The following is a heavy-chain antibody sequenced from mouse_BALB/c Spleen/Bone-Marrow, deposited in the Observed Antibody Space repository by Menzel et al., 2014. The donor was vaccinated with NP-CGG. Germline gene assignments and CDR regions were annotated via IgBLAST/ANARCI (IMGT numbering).Heavy chain of an antibody. CDR2: INPSTGYS. CDR3: ARFYDGYYLPLDY. CDR1: GYIFTDYW. Sequence: QVQLQQSGAELAKLGASVKLSCKASGYIFTDYWLHWVKQRPGQGLEWLGYINPSTGYSEYNQKFKDKATLTADKTSSTSYMKQHSLTSEDSTVYYSARFYDGYYLPLDYWGQGTTHTVSS. J-gene: IGHJ2*01. D-gene: IGHD2-3*01. V-gene: IGHV1-7*01.